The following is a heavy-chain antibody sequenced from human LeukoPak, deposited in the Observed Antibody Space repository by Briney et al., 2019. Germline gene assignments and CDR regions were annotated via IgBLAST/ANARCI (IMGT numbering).Heavy chain of an antibody. V-gene: IGHV3-30-3*01. CDR2: ISYDGSNK. J-gene: IGHJ3*02. Sequence: GGSLRLSCAASGFTFSSYAMHWVRQAPGKGLEWVAVISYDGSNKYYADSVKGRFTISRDNSKNTLYLQMNSLRAEDTAVYYCAREIGAFDIWGQGTMVTVSS. CDR3: AREIGAFDI. CDR1: GFTFSSYA. D-gene: IGHD2-21*01.